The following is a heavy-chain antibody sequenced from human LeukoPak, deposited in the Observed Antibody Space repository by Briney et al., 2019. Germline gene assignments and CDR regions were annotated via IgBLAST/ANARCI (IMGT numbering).Heavy chain of an antibody. Sequence: SETLSLTCTVSGGSISSSSYYWGWIRQPPGKGLEWIVSIYYSGSTYYNPSLKSRVTISVDTSKSQFSLKLSSVTAADTAVYYCARGGDCSSTSCYKTIDYWGQGTLVTVSS. J-gene: IGHJ4*02. V-gene: IGHV4-39*01. CDR2: IYYSGST. CDR3: ARGGDCSSTSCYKTIDY. D-gene: IGHD2-2*02. CDR1: GGSISSSSYY.